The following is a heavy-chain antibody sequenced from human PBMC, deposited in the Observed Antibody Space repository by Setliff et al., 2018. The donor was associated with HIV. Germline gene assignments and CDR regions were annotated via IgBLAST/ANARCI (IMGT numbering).Heavy chain of an antibody. CDR2: INAGNGST. V-gene: IGHV1-3*01. CDR3: ARPDSRWYARGRDPLYGLDV. J-gene: IGHJ6*02. D-gene: IGHD6-13*01. Sequence: ASVKVSCKASGYTFTNYAMQWVRQAPGQGLEWMGWINAGNGSTKYSQKFQGRVTITRDTFASIAYMELSSLRSEDTAVYYLARPDSRWYARGRDPLYGLDVWGQGTTVTV. CDR1: GYTFTNYA.